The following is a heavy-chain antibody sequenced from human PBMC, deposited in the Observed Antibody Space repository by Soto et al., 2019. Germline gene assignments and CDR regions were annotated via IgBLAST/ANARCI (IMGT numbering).Heavy chain of an antibody. CDR3: ARGETDGYLRFDS. Sequence: QVQLVQSGAEVKKPGASLRVSCKASGYTFTNNVIHWMRQSPGQGLEWMWWINTGNGNRQYSQKFGGRVTITMDTSASTAYMALSSLSSQDTAVFYCARGETDGYLRFDSWGQGTLVTVS. CDR2: INTGNGNR. J-gene: IGHJ4*02. D-gene: IGHD5-18*01. CDR1: GYTFTNNV. V-gene: IGHV1-3*04.